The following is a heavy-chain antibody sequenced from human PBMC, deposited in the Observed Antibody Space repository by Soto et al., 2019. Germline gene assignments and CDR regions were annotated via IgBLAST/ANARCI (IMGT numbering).Heavy chain of an antibody. CDR2: ISGSGGSP. CDR3: ARDPGGTGELLAGPSGY. V-gene: IGHV3-23*01. CDR1: GFTFSSYV. Sequence: EVQLLESGGGLVQPGGSLRLSCAASGFTFSSYVISWVRQAPGKGLEWVSSISGSGGSPYYADSVKGRFTISRDNSNNTLYLQMNSLRAEDTAVYYCARDPGGTGELLAGPSGYWGQGTLVTVSS. D-gene: IGHD1-26*01. J-gene: IGHJ4*02.